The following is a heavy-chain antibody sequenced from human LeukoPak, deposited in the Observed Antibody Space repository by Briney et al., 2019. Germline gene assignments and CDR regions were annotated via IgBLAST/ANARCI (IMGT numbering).Heavy chain of an antibody. D-gene: IGHD3-10*01. V-gene: IGHV4-34*01. CDR3: AGYYYGTENYHIHPNFDY. CDR1: GGSLSTYY. CDR2: INHSGST. J-gene: IGHJ4*02. Sequence: SETLSLTCAVYGGSLSTYYWSWIRQPPGKGLEWIGEINHSGSTTYNPSLESRVTISIDTSKNQFSLKLSSVTAADTAVYYCAGYYYGTENYHIHPNFDYWGQGTLVTVSS.